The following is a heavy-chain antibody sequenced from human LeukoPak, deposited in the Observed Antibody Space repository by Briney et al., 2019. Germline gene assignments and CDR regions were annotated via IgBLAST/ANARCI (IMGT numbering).Heavy chain of an antibody. CDR2: IYSGGST. V-gene: IGHV3-53*05. J-gene: IGHJ6*04. D-gene: IGHD3-22*01. CDR1: GFTVSSNY. Sequence: PGGSLRLSCAASGFTVSSNYMSWVRQAPGKGLEWVSVIYSGGSTYYADSVKGRFTISRDNSKSTLYIQMNSLRAEDTAVYYCARDPGISYYDSSGYYPLDVWGKGTTVTVSS. CDR3: ARDPGISYYDSSGYYPLDV.